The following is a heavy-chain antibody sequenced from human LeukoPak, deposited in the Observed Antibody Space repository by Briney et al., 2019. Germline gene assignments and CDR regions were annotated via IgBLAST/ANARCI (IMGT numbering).Heavy chain of an antibody. Sequence: PGGSLRLSCAASGFTFSSYAMHWVRQAPGKGLEGVAVISYDGSNKYYADSVKGRFTISRDNSKNTLYLQMNSLRAEDTAVYYCARWDSDTAMVTVDYWGQGTLVTVSS. CDR2: ISYDGSNK. J-gene: IGHJ4*02. V-gene: IGHV3-30-3*01. CDR3: ARWDSDTAMVTVDY. CDR1: GFTFSSYA. D-gene: IGHD5-18*01.